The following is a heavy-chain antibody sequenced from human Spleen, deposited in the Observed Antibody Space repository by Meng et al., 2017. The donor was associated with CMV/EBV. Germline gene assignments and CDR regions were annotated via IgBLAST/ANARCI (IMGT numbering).Heavy chain of an antibody. CDR2: INPQSGDT. Sequence: NVSCKASGFTFTGYYVHWVRQAPGQGLEWMGWINPQSGDTSYAQKFQGRVTMTRDTSMTTASMELSRLTSDDTAVYYCARDPNSGSPYWGQGTLVTVSS. V-gene: IGHV1-2*02. CDR3: ARDPNSGSPY. D-gene: IGHD1-26*01. J-gene: IGHJ4*02. CDR1: GFTFTGYY.